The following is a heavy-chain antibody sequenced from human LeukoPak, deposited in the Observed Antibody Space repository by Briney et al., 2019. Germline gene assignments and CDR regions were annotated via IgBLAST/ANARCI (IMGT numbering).Heavy chain of an antibody. CDR1: GFTFSSYA. V-gene: IGHV3-7*03. Sequence: GGSLRLSCAASGFTFSSYAMSWVRQAPGKGLEWVANIKQDGSEKYYVDSVKGRFTISRDNAKNSLYLQMNSLRAEDTAVYYCARSPNYDFWSGYWGYYFDYWGQGTLVTVSS. J-gene: IGHJ4*02. CDR3: ARSPNYDFWSGYWGYYFDY. D-gene: IGHD3-3*01. CDR2: IKQDGSEK.